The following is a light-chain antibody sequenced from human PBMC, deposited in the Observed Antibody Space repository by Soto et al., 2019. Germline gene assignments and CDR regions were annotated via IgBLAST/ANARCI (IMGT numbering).Light chain of an antibody. V-gene: IGKV1-6*01. CDR2: GTS. Sequence: AIQMTQSPSSLSASVGDRDTITCRASQGIRDDVGWYQQRPGEAPRLLIYGTSNLQSGVPSRFSGSGSGTDFTLIISSLQPEDFATYYCLQDYDYPRTFGQGTKVDIK. CDR3: LQDYDYPRT. J-gene: IGKJ1*01. CDR1: QGIRDD.